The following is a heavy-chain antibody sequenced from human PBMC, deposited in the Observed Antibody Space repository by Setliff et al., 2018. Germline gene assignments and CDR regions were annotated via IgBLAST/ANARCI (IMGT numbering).Heavy chain of an antibody. Sequence: SETLSLTCAVYGGSFSGYYWSWIRQPRGKGLEWIGEINHSGSTNYNPSLKSRVTISVDTSKNQFSLKLSSVTAADTAVYYCARVRRGGYYGSGSSPFDYWGQGTLVTASS. D-gene: IGHD3-10*01. V-gene: IGHV4-34*01. CDR2: INHSGST. J-gene: IGHJ4*02. CDR3: ARVRRGGYYGSGSSPFDY. CDR1: GGSFSGYY.